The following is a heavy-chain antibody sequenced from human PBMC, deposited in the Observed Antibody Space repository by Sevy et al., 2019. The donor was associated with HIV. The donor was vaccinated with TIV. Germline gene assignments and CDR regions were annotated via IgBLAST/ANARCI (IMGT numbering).Heavy chain of an antibody. CDR1: GGTFSSYA. Sequence: ASVKVSCKASGGTFSSYAISWVRQAPGQGLEWMGRIIPILGIANYAQKFQGRVTITADKSTSTAYMEVSSLRSEDTAVYYCASGGNGDFWSYEYYYYGMDVWGQGTTVTVSS. CDR3: ASGGNGDFWSYEYYYYGMDV. D-gene: IGHD3-3*01. CDR2: IIPILGIA. J-gene: IGHJ6*02. V-gene: IGHV1-69*04.